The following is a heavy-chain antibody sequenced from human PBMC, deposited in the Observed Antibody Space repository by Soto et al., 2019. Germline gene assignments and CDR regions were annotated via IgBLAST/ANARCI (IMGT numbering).Heavy chain of an antibody. V-gene: IGHV2-5*02. CDR1: GFSLSTSGVG. CDR2: IYWDDDK. J-gene: IGHJ4*02. D-gene: IGHD2-15*01. Sequence: QITLKESGPTLVKPTQTLTLTCTFSGFSLSTSGVGVGWIRQPPGKALEWLALIYWDDDKRYSPSLKSRLTTXKXTXXNQVVLTMTNTDPVDTATYYCAHPLHYSAEYYFDYWGQGTLVTVSS. CDR3: AHPLHYSAEYYFDY.